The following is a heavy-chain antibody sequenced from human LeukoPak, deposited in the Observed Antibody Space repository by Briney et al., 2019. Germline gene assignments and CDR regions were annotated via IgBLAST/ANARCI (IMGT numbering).Heavy chain of an antibody. J-gene: IGHJ4*02. CDR3: ARGNQHSSGWYRAFVY. CDR1: GFTVSSNY. V-gene: IGHV4-34*01. Sequence: GSLRLSCAASGFTVSSNYMSWVRQAPGKGLEWIGEINHSGSTNYNPSLKSRVTISVDTSKNQFSLKLSSVTAADTAVYYCARGNQHSSGWYRAFVYWGQGTLVTVSS. CDR2: INHSGST. D-gene: IGHD6-19*01.